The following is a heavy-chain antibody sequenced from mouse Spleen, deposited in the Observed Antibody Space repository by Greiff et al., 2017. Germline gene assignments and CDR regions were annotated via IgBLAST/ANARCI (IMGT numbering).Heavy chain of an antibody. D-gene: IGHD1-1*01. J-gene: IGHJ2*01. CDR3: ARERTNYYGSSHLDY. CDR2: IWTGGGT. V-gene: IGHV2-9-1*01. CDR1: GFSLTSYA. Sequence: VQVVESGPGLVAPSQSLSITCTVSGFSLTSYAISWVRQPPGKGLEWLGVIWTGGGTNYNSALKSRLSISKDNSKSQVFLKMNSLQTDDTARYYCARERTNYYGSSHLDYWGQGTTLTVSS.